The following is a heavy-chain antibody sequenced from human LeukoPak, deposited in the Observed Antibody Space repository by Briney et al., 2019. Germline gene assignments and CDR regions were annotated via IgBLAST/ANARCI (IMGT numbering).Heavy chain of an antibody. J-gene: IGHJ5*02. CDR2: IYYSGST. CDR3: ARAREEYYDSSGYYYLWFDP. D-gene: IGHD3-22*01. CDR1: GGSISSYY. V-gene: IGHV4-59*12. Sequence: SETLSLTCTVSGGSISSYYWSWIRQPPGKELEWIGYIYYSGSTNYNPSLKSRVTISVDTSKNQFSLKLSSVTAADTAVYYCARAREEYYDSSGYYYLWFDPWGQGTLVTVSS.